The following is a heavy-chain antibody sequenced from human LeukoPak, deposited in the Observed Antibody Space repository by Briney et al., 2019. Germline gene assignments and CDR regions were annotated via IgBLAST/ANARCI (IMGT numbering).Heavy chain of an antibody. D-gene: IGHD1-26*01. CDR2: IYPSDSDT. J-gene: IGHJ4*02. V-gene: IGHV5-51*01. CDR3: ARLSPGVGATAEY. Sequence: GASLKISCKGCGYSFSTNWIGWVRQMPGKGLEWMGIIYPSDSDTRYNPSFQGQVTISADRSISTTSLQWRSLKASDTATYYCARLSPGVGATAEYWGQGTLVTVSS. CDR1: GYSFSTNW.